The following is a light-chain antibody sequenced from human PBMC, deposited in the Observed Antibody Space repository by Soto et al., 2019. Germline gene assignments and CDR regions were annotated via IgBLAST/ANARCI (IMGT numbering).Light chain of an antibody. CDR1: SSDVGGHKY. J-gene: IGLJ2*01. CDR2: EVS. Sequence: QSALTQPASVSGSPGQSITISCTGTSSDVGGHKYVSWYQQHPDKAPKVLIFEVSNRPSGISNRFSGSKSGNTASLTISGLQAEDEGDDYCSSYTSSTTSVVFGGGTKLTAL. CDR3: SSYTSSTTSVV. V-gene: IGLV2-14*01.